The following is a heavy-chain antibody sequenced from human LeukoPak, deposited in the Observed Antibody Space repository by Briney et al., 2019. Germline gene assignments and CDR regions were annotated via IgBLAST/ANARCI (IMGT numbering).Heavy chain of an antibody. D-gene: IGHD4-23*01. J-gene: IGHJ4*02. CDR2: INWTGDST. CDR1: GFTFDEYG. Sequence: GGSLRLSCAASGFTFDEYGMSWVRQAPGKGLEWVSGINWTGDSTGYADSVKGRFTISRDNSKSTLYLQMNSLRAEDTAVYYCAKRSDYGDNGNYFDYWGQGTPVTVSS. V-gene: IGHV3-20*04. CDR3: AKRSDYGDNGNYFDY.